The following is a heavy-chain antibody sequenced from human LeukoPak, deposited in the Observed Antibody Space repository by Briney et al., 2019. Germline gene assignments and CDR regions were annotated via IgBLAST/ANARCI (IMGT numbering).Heavy chain of an antibody. CDR1: GYTFTNYD. D-gene: IGHD2-2*01. CDR2: MNPNSGNT. Sequence: ASVKVSCKASGYTFTNYDINWVRQAPGQGLEWMGWMNPNSGNTGYAQKFQGRVTMTRITSISTAYMELSSLRSEDTAVYYCARVNCSSTSCRSKFLDYWGQGTLVTVSS. CDR3: ARVNCSSTSCRSKFLDY. J-gene: IGHJ4*02. V-gene: IGHV1-8*01.